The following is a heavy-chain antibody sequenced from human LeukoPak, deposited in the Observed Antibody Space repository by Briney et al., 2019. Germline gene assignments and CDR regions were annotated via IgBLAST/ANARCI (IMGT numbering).Heavy chain of an antibody. CDR2: INSDGST. D-gene: IGHD5-18*01. V-gene: IGHV3-74*01. J-gene: IGHJ4*02. CDR1: GFTFSRYW. Sequence: PGGSLRLSCVASGFTFSRYWMHWVRQAPGKGLVWVSRINSDGSTIYADSVKGRFTISRDDAKNTLYLQMNSLRAEDTAVYYCAKDLRYSYGYVFDYWGQGTLVTVSS. CDR3: AKDLRYSYGYVFDY.